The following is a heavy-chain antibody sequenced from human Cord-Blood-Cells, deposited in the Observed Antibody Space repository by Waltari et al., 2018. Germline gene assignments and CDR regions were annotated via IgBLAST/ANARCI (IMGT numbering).Heavy chain of an antibody. D-gene: IGHD3-3*01. CDR3: ARLVIFGVVIDY. Sequence: QLQLQESGPGLVKPSETLSLTCTVSGGSISSSSYYWGWIRQPPGKGLEWIGSIYYSGSTYYNPSLKRRVTISVDTSKNQFSLKLSSVTAADTAVYYCARLVIFGVVIDYWGQGTLVTVSS. CDR2: IYYSGST. CDR1: GGSISSSSYY. V-gene: IGHV4-39*01. J-gene: IGHJ4*02.